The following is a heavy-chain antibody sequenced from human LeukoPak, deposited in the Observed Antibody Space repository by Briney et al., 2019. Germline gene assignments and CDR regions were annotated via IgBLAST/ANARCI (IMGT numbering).Heavy chain of an antibody. Sequence: PSETLSLTCTVSGGSVSSGSYYWSWIRQPPGKGLEWIGYIYYSGSTNYNPSLKSRVTISVDTSKNQFSLKLSSVTAADTAVYYCARGRKLRFLEWLPYNWFDPWGQGTLVTVSS. CDR1: GGSVSSGSYY. J-gene: IGHJ5*02. CDR2: IYYSGST. V-gene: IGHV4-61*01. CDR3: ARGRKLRFLEWLPYNWFDP. D-gene: IGHD3-3*01.